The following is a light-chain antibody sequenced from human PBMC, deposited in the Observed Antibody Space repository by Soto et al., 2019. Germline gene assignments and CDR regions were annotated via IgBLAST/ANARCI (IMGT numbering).Light chain of an antibody. V-gene: IGKV2-30*01. J-gene: IGKJ4*01. Sequence: DVLLTQSPLSLPVTLGQPASIFCRSSDSLVYSDGNIYLFWFQQRPGQSPRRLISKVSKRDSGVPERFSGSGSGTDFTLKISRVEAEDVGVYYCMQALQNQTFGGGTKVDIK. CDR2: KVS. CDR1: DSLVYSDGNIY. CDR3: MQALQNQT.